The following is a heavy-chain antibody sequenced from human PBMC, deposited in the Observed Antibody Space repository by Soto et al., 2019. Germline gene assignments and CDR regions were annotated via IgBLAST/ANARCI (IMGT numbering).Heavy chain of an antibody. CDR2: IYPGDSDT. V-gene: IGHV5-51*01. J-gene: IGHJ6*02. D-gene: IGHD4-17*01. CDR1: GYSFTSYW. Sequence: PGESLKISCKGSGYSFTSYWIGWVRQMPGKGLEWMGIIYPGDSDTRYSPSFQGQVTISADKSISTAYLQWSSLKASDTAIYYCARLLGRYTVTKGGMDVWGQGTTVTVSS. CDR3: ARLLGRYTVTKGGMDV.